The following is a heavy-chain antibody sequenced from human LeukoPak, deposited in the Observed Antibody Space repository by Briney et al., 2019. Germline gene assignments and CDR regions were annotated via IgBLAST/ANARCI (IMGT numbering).Heavy chain of an antibody. CDR3: AKGSGYTIYDAFDI. Sequence: GGSLRLSCAASGFTFDDYAMHWVRHAPGKGLEWVSGISWNSGSIGYADSVKGRFTISRDNAKNSLYLQMNSLRAEDMALYYCAKGSGYTIYDAFDIWGQGTMVTVSS. CDR2: ISWNSGSI. V-gene: IGHV3-9*03. D-gene: IGHD3-22*01. CDR1: GFTFDDYA. J-gene: IGHJ3*02.